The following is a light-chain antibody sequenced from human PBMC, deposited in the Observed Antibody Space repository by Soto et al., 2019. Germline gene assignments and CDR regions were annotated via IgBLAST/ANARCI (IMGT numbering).Light chain of an antibody. V-gene: IGKV1-5*03. J-gene: IGKJ5*01. CDR1: QRISCW. CDR3: QQYENLPT. Sequence: DLQMTQSPSTLSASIGDRVPITRRASQRISCWLAWYQQRSGKAPKFLIYKASSLEAGVPSRFRGSGSGTDFTFTISRLQPEDIATYYCQQYENLPTFGQGTRLEIK. CDR2: KAS.